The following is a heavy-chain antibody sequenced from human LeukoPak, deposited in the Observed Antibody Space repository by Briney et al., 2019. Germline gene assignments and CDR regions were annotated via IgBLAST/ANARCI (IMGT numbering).Heavy chain of an antibody. Sequence: SETLSLTCAVYGGSFSGYYWSWIRQPPGKGLEWIGEINHSGSTNYNPSLKSRVTISVDTSKNQFSLKLSSVTAADTAVYYCTKLGGDPDYWGRGFLVTVSS. CDR1: GGSFSGYY. D-gene: IGHD7-27*01. CDR3: TKLGGDPDY. CDR2: INHSGST. J-gene: IGHJ4*02. V-gene: IGHV4-34*01.